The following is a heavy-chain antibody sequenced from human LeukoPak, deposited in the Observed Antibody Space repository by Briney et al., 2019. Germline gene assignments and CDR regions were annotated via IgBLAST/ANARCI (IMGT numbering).Heavy chain of an antibody. D-gene: IGHD3-10*01. CDR1: GYTFTDYY. V-gene: IGHV1-2*02. Sequence: ASVKVSCKASGYTFTDYYINWVRQAPGQGLEWIGWINPNSGDTNYAQKFQDRVTMTRDTSISTAYIELNFLRSDNTAVFYCARGDYYGSPKVVAAWGQGTLVTVSS. J-gene: IGHJ5*02. CDR3: ARGDYYGSPKVVAA. CDR2: INPNSGDT.